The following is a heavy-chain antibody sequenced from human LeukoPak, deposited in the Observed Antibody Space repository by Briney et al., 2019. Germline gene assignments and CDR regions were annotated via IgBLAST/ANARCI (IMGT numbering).Heavy chain of an antibody. CDR2: VHSSGST. Sequence: PSETLSLTCTVSGASISSYYWGWIRQSPEKGLEWIAYVHSSGSTSYNPSPKSRVTVSIDTSKRQFSLKLNSVTAADTAVYYCARDIASYFDCWGQGIMVTVSS. CDR1: GASISSYY. V-gene: IGHV4-4*08. D-gene: IGHD6-13*01. CDR3: ARDIASYFDC. J-gene: IGHJ4*02.